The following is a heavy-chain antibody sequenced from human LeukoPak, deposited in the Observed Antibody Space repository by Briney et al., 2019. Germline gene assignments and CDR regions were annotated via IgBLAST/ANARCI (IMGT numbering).Heavy chain of an antibody. D-gene: IGHD4-17*01. CDR2: IYSGGST. CDR3: ARERANFYGDYEPSFDY. Sequence: GGSLRLSCAASGFTVSSNYMSWVRQAPGKGLEWVSVIYSGGSTYYADSVKGRFTISRDNSKNTLYLQMNSLRAEDTAVYYCARERANFYGDYEPSFDYWAREPWSPSPQ. J-gene: IGHJ4*02. CDR1: GFTVSSNY. V-gene: IGHV3-53*01.